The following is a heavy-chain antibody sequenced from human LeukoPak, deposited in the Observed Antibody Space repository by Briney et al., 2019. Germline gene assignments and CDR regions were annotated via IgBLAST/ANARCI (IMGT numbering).Heavy chain of an antibody. J-gene: IGHJ4*02. CDR2: IYHTGNT. CDR3: ARGAVVVTAIDY. CDR1: GGSMSSWY. Sequence: SETLSLTCTVSGGSMSSWYWSWIRQPPGTGLEWIGYIYHTGNTNYNPSLKSRATMSIDTSKNRFSLKLTSVTAADTAVYYCARGAVVVTAIDYWGQGALVTVSS. V-gene: IGHV4-59*08. D-gene: IGHD2-21*02.